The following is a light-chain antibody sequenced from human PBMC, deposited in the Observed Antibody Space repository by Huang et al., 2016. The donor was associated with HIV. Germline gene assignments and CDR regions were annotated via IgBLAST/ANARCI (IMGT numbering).Light chain of an antibody. CDR1: QGIGTW. J-gene: IGKJ2*01. Sequence: IQLTQSPSSVSASVGDRVTITCRASQGIGTWLAWYQQKPGKAPKLLIDSTSSLQSGVPARFSGSGSGADFTLTISSLQPEDFATYYCQQANSFPYTFGQGTKLEIK. CDR3: QQANSFPYT. CDR2: STS. V-gene: IGKV1-12*01.